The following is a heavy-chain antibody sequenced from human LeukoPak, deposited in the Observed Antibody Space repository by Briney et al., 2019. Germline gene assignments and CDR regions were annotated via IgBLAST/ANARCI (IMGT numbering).Heavy chain of an antibody. CDR2: ISSRGST. CDR1: GFTFSSYA. CDR3: AKRGNSSSRSYDAY. D-gene: IGHD2-2*01. Sequence: GTLRLSCAASGFTFSSYAGSWVRQASGKGLEWVSTISSRGSTYYADSVKGRFTISRDYSRNTLYLQMNSLRAEDTAVYYCAKRGNSSSRSYDAYWGQGTLVTVSS. J-gene: IGHJ4*02. V-gene: IGHV3-23*01.